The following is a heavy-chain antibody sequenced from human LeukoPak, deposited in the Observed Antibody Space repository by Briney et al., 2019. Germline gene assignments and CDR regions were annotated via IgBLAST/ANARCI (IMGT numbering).Heavy chain of an antibody. CDR2: IRSKANSSAT. D-gene: IGHD3-10*01. CDR3: TRPAATGDFDY. J-gene: IGHJ4*02. Sequence: GGSLRLSCAAPGFTFSGSAMHGVRQASGKGRGWVGRIRSKANSSATAYAASVKGRFTISRDDSKNTAYLQMNSLKTEDTAVYYCTRPAATGDFDYWGQGTLVTVSS. V-gene: IGHV3-73*01. CDR1: GFTFSGSA.